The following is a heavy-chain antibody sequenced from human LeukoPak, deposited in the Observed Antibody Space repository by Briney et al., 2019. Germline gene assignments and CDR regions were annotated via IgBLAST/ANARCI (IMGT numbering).Heavy chain of an antibody. D-gene: IGHD5-18*01. J-gene: IGHJ6*02. CDR3: TLSYGRGFNYYYGMDV. V-gene: IGHV3-13*01. CDR2: IDTAGNT. Sequence: GGSLRLSCAASGFTFSSYDMHWVRQAAGKGLEWVSAIDTAGNTYYPGSVKGRFTISRENAKNSLYLQMNSLRAGDTAVYYCTLSYGRGFNYYYGMDVWGQGTAVTVSS. CDR1: GFTFSSYD.